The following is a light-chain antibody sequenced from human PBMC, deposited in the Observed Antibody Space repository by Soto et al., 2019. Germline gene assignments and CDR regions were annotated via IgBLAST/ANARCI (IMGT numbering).Light chain of an antibody. CDR3: QQYNSYPYT. CDR2: DAS. CDR1: QSISSW. J-gene: IGKJ2*01. Sequence: DIQMTQSPSTLSASVGDRVTITCRASQSISSWLAWYQQKPGKAPKLLIYDASSLESGVPSRFSGSGSGTEFTLTISSLQPDDFATYYCQQYNSYPYTFGPRTKLEIK. V-gene: IGKV1-5*01.